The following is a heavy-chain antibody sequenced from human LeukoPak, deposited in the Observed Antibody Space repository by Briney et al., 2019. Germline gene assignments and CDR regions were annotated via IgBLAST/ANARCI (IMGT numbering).Heavy chain of an antibody. Sequence: GGSLRLSCAASGFTFRSYAMNWVRQAPGKGLEWVSGISGTGGRINYVDSVRGRFTVSRDNSKNTLYLHMDSLRAEDTAVYYCTKVRGSGTYHNACVYWGAGTLVTVSS. J-gene: IGHJ4*02. D-gene: IGHD3-10*01. V-gene: IGHV3-23*01. CDR2: ISGTGGRI. CDR3: TKVRGSGTYHNACVY. CDR1: GFTFRSYA.